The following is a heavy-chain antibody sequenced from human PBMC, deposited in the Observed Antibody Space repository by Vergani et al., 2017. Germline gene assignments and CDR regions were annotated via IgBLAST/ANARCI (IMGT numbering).Heavy chain of an antibody. CDR2: INWNSDSI. D-gene: IGHD2-8*01. Sequence: EVQLVESGGGLVQPGRSLRLSCAASGFTFDDYAMHWVRQAPGKGLEWVSGINWNSDSIAYADSVKGRFTISRDNAKNSLYLQMNSLRAEDTALYFCARGLWDCTHIRCSPPSYWGQGTQVTVSS. V-gene: IGHV3-9*01. CDR1: GFTFDDYA. J-gene: IGHJ4*02. CDR3: ARGLWDCTHIRCSPPSY.